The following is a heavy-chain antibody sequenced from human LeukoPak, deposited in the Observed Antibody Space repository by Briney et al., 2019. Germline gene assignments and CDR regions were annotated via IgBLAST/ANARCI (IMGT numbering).Heavy chain of an antibody. D-gene: IGHD2-15*01. CDR1: GYTFTHYG. CDR3: ARGGIVVVVASIRGNWFDP. CDR2: ISAYDGNA. J-gene: IGHJ5*02. Sequence: ASVKVSCKASGYTFTHYGINWVRQAPGQGLEWMGWISAYDGNANYAPKLQGRVTMTIGTSTSTAFMELRGLRSDDTAVYYCARGGIVVVVASIRGNWFDPWGQGTLVTVSS. V-gene: IGHV1-18*01.